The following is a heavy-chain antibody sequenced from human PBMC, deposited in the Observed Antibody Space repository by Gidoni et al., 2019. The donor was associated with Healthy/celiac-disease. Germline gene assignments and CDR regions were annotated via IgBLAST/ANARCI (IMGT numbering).Heavy chain of an antibody. CDR2: SNAGNGNT. CDR3: ARSSSGYGMDV. D-gene: IGHD6-6*01. Sequence: QVQLVQSGAEVKKPGASVKVSCKASGYTFTSYAMHWERQAPGQRLEWMGWSNAGNGNTKYSQEFQGRVTITRDTSASTAYMELSSLRSEDMAGYYCARSSSGYGMDVWGQGTTVTVSS. V-gene: IGHV1-3*02. J-gene: IGHJ6*02. CDR1: GYTFTSYA.